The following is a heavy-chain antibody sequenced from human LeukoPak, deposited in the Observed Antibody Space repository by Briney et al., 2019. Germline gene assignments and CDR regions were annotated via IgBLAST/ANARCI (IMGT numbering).Heavy chain of an antibody. CDR1: GFPFIEYS. CDR2: IGIDSGNT. CDR3: ARDHNYAFDN. Sequence: PGGSLRLSCTASGFPFIEYSMSWVRQAAGEGREWISYIGIDSGNTKYADPVKSRFTISADTAKNSLYLQMNSLRVEDTAVYYCARDHNYAFDNWGQGTLVSVAS. V-gene: IGHV3-11*06. J-gene: IGHJ4*02. D-gene: IGHD1-1*01.